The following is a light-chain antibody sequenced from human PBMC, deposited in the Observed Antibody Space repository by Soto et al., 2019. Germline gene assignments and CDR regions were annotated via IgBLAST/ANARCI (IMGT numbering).Light chain of an antibody. V-gene: IGKV3-20*01. J-gene: IGKJ5*01. Sequence: EIVLTQSPATLSSSPGETATLSCRASQYVGTRLAWYQHKPGQAPRLLIYGASSRATGIPDRSSGSRSGTDFTLTISRPEPEDFAVYYCQQYGSSPPITFGQGTRLEIK. CDR3: QQYGSSPPIT. CDR1: QYVGTR. CDR2: GAS.